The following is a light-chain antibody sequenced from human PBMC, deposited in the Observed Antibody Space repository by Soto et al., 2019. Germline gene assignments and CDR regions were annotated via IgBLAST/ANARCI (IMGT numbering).Light chain of an antibody. CDR1: QSVSGN. CDR3: QQYNNWPPIT. J-gene: IGKJ5*01. CDR2: DTS. V-gene: IGKV3-15*01. Sequence: EIVMTQSPDNLSVSPGERATIPCRASQSVSGNLAWYQQKHRQAPRLLLYDTSTRATGIPPRFSGSGSGTEYTLTISSLQSEDFAVYYCQQYNNWPPITFGQGTRLEIK.